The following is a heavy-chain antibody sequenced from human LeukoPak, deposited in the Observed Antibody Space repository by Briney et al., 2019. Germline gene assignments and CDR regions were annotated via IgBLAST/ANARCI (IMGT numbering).Heavy chain of an antibody. CDR3: AKVFSTGMVRGVTNYFDY. CDR1: GFTFSSYG. Sequence: PGRSLRLSCAASGFTFSSYGMHWVRQAPGKGLEWVAVISYDGSNKYYADSVKGRFTISRDNSKNTLYLQMNSLRAEDTAVYYCAKVFSTGMVRGVTNYFDYWGQGTLVTVSS. D-gene: IGHD3-10*01. CDR2: ISYDGSNK. J-gene: IGHJ4*02. V-gene: IGHV3-30*18.